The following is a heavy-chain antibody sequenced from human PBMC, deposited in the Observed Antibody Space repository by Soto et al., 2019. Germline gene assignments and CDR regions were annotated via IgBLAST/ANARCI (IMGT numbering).Heavy chain of an antibody. CDR1: GFTFSSYW. Sequence: EVQLVESGGGLVQPGGSLRLSCAASGFTFSSYWMSWVRQAPGKGLEWVAHTRQDGGQEYYVDSVKGRFTISRDNAKKSLYLQMNSLRVEDTAVYYCARYPNPTVAGLPFDLWDQGTLVTVSS. D-gene: IGHD6-19*01. V-gene: IGHV3-7*03. CDR3: ARYPNPTVAGLPFDL. J-gene: IGHJ4*02. CDR2: TRQDGGQE.